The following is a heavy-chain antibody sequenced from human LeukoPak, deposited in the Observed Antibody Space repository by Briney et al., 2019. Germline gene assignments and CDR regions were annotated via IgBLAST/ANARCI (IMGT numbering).Heavy chain of an antibody. CDR1: GYIFTGYY. V-gene: IGHV1-2*06. J-gene: IGHJ5*02. D-gene: IGHD2-21*02. CDR3: ARGTVVTKVWWFDP. CDR2: INPNSGGT. Sequence: GASVKVSCKASGYIFTGYYMHWVRQAPGQGLGWMGRINPNSGGTNYAQKFQGRVTMTRDTSISTAYMELSRLRSDDTAEYYCARGTVVTKVWWFDPWGQGTLVTVSS.